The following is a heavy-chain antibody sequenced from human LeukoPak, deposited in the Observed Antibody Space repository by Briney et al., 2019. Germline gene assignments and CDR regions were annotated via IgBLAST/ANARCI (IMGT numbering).Heavy chain of an antibody. V-gene: IGHV4-34*01. CDR1: GGSFSGYY. D-gene: IGHD6-13*01. Sequence: SETLSLTCAVYGGSFSGYYWSWIRQPPGKGLEWIGEINHSGSTNYNPSLKSRVTISVDTSKNQFSLKLSPVTAADTAVYYCARQAAAGTWVDYWGQGTLVTVSS. J-gene: IGHJ4*02. CDR3: ARQAAAGTWVDY. CDR2: INHSGST.